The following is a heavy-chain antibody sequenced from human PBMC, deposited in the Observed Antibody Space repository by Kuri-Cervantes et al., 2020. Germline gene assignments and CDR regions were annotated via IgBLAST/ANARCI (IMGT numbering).Heavy chain of an antibody. CDR2: INPNSGGT. D-gene: IGHD2/OR15-2a*01. Sequence: ASVKVSCKASGYTFTGYYMHWVRQAPGQGPEWMGWINPNSGGTNYAQKFQGRVTMTRDTSISTAYMELSSLRSEDTAVYYCATDVRTKGAFDYWGQGTLVTVSS. CDR3: ATDVRTKGAFDY. V-gene: IGHV1-2*02. J-gene: IGHJ4*02. CDR1: GYTFTGYY.